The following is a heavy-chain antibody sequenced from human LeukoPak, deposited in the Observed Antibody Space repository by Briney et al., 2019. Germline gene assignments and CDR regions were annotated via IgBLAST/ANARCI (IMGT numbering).Heavy chain of an antibody. D-gene: IGHD5-18*01. V-gene: IGHV3-23*01. Sequence: XAMXWXRXXXXXXXEXVSSISGSGGSTYYADSVKGRFTISRDNSKNTLYLQMNSLRAEDTAVYYCANRSPLDTGDSFDYWGQGTLVTVSS. CDR3: ANRSPLDTGDSFDY. CDR2: ISGSGGST. CDR1: XA. J-gene: IGHJ4*02.